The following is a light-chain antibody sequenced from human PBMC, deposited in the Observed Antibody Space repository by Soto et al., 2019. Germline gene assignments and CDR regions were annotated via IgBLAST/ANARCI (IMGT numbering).Light chain of an antibody. Sequence: EIMLTQSPATLSLSPGERATLSCRASQSVSSNLAWYQQKPGQAPRLLIYDASNRATGIPARFSGSGSGTDFTLTISSLEPEDFAVYYCQQRSNWSMYTFGQGTKLDIK. CDR1: QSVSSN. CDR3: QQRSNWSMYT. V-gene: IGKV3-11*01. J-gene: IGKJ2*01. CDR2: DAS.